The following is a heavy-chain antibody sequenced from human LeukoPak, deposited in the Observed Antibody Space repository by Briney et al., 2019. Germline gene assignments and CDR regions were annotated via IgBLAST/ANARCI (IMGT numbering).Heavy chain of an antibody. CDR3: ARVGLEWSDPRSDY. V-gene: IGHV3-21*01. D-gene: IGHD3-3*01. CDR2: ISSSSNYI. CDR1: GFTFNNYG. Sequence: GRSLRLSCAASGFTFNNYGMHWVRQAPGKGLEWVSSISSSSNYIYYADSVKGRFTISRDNAKNSLYLQMNSLRAEDTAVYYCARVGLEWSDPRSDYWGQGTLVTVSS. J-gene: IGHJ4*02.